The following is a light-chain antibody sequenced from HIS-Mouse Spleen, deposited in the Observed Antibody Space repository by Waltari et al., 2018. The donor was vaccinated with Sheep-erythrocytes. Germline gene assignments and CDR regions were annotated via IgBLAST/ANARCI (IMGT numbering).Light chain of an antibody. CDR2: EGS. Sequence: QSALTQPASVSGSPGQSITISCTGTSSDVGSYNLVSWYQQHPGKAPKLMIYEGSKRPLGVSNRFSGSKSGTSASLAISGLQSEDEADYYCAAWDDSLNGPVFGGGTKLTVL. J-gene: IGLJ3*02. V-gene: IGLV2-14*02. CDR3: AAWDDSLNGPV. CDR1: SSDVGSYNL.